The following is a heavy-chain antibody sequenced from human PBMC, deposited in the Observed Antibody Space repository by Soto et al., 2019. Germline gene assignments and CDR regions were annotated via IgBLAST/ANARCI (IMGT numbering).Heavy chain of an antibody. J-gene: IGHJ4*02. V-gene: IGHV5-51*01. CDR2: IYPGDSDT. Sequence: PGESLKISCQGSGYSFSNYWIAWVRQMPGKGLEWMGVIYPGDSDTRYSPSFQGQVSISADKSISTAYLQWSSLKASDTAIYYCARRGIEMEYPDYWGQGTLVTVSS. CDR3: ARRGIEMEYPDY. CDR1: GYSFSNYW. D-gene: IGHD2-8*01.